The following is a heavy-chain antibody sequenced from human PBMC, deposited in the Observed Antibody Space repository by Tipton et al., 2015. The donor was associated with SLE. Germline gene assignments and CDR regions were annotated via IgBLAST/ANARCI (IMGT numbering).Heavy chain of an antibody. J-gene: IGHJ2*01. CDR2: IYYSGST. CDR1: GGSISSYY. D-gene: IGHD3-10*01. Sequence: TLSLTCTVSGGSISSYYWSWIRQPPGKGLEWIGYIYYSGSTNYSPSLKSRVTISVDTSKNQFSLKLSSVTAADTAVYYCARDPGNDQDYWYFDLWGRGTLVTVSS. V-gene: IGHV4-59*01. CDR3: ARDPGNDQDYWYFDL.